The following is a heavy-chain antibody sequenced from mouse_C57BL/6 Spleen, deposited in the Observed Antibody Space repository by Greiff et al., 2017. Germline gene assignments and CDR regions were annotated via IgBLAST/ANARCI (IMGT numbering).Heavy chain of an antibody. CDR3: GRRRPHYFDY. Sequence: EVQLQQSGAELVRPGASVKLSCTASGFNIKDYYMHWVKQRPEQGLEWIGRIDPEDGDTEYAPKFQGKATMTADTSSNTAYLQLSSLTSEDTAVYYCGRRRPHYFDYWGQGTTLTVSS. V-gene: IGHV14-1*01. CDR2: IDPEDGDT. CDR1: GFNIKDYY. J-gene: IGHJ2*01. D-gene: IGHD1-2*01.